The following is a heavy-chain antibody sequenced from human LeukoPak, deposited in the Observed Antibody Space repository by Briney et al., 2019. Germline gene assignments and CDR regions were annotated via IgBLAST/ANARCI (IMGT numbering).Heavy chain of an antibody. CDR3: ARHPHYYYDSSGYFL. J-gene: IGHJ3*01. D-gene: IGHD3-22*01. V-gene: IGHV4-39*01. Sequence: SETLSLTCTVSGGSISSSSYYWGWIRQPPGKGLEWIGSIYYSGSTYYPPSLKSRVTISVDTSKNQFALKLSSVTAADTAVYYCARHPHYYYDSSGYFLWGQGTMVTVSS. CDR1: GGSISSSSYY. CDR2: IYYSGST.